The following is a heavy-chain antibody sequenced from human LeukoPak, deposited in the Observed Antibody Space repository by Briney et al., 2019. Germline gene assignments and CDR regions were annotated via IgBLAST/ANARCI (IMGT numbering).Heavy chain of an antibody. J-gene: IGHJ3*02. CDR2: INPSGGST. Sequence: ASVKVSCKASGYTFTSYYMHWVRQAPGQGLEWMGIINPSGGSTSYAQKFQGRVTMTRDMSTSTVYMELSSLRAEDTAVYYCARTSYDFWSGYRGHHAFDIWGQGTMVTVSS. CDR1: GYTFTSYY. CDR3: ARTSYDFWSGYRGHHAFDI. D-gene: IGHD3-3*01. V-gene: IGHV1-46*01.